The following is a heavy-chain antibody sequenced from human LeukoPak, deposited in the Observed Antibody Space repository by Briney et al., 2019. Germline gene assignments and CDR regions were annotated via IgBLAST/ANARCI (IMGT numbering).Heavy chain of an antibody. Sequence: QPGGTLRLSCAASGFTFSSYAMSWVRQAPGKGLEWVSAISGSGGSTYNAASEKRRSTFARNNYKHTLQQQRNIPTAETTALYCWAKGKFRGLVVGKYYFTYWSEGSLVT. V-gene: IGHV3-23*01. CDR3: AKGKFRGLVVGKYYFTY. J-gene: IGHJ4*02. CDR1: GFTFSSYA. D-gene: IGHD2-15*01. CDR2: ISGSGGST.